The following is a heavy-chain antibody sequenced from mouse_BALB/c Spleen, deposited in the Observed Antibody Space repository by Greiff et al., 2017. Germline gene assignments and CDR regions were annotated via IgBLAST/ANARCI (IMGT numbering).Heavy chain of an antibody. Sequence: VQLQQSGAELAKPGASVKMSCKASGYTFTSYWMHWVKQRPGQGLEWIGYINPSTGYTEYNQKFKDKATLTADKSSSTAYMQLSSLTSEDSAVYYCARWTTVVAFDYWGQGTTLTVSS. CDR1: GYTFTSYW. CDR3: ARWTTVVAFDY. CDR2: INPSTGYT. J-gene: IGHJ2*01. V-gene: IGHV1-7*01. D-gene: IGHD1-1*01.